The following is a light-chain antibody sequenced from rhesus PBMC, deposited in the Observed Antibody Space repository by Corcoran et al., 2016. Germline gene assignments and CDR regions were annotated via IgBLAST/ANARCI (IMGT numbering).Light chain of an antibody. CDR3: QHNYGSPFT. CDR1: ENVNNY. CDR2: KTS. J-gene: IGKJ3*01. Sequence: DIQMTQSPSSLSASVGDRVTITCRASENVNNYLNWYQQKPGKAPKLLIYKTSTLQSWVPSMFRGSGSGTDYPLTISSLQSEDVATFYCQHNYGSPFTFGPGTKLDIK. V-gene: IGKV1-74*01.